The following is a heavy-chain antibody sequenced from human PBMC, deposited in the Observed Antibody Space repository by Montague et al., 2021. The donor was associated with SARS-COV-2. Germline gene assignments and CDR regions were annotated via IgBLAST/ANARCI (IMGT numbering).Heavy chain of an antibody. J-gene: IGHJ4*02. CDR1: GGSFSGYY. D-gene: IGHD2-15*01. Sequence: SETLSLTCAVYGGSFSGYYWSWIRQPPGKGLEWIGYIYYSGSTNFNPSLKSRVTISVDTSKNQFSLRLSSVTAADTAVYYCARQRNATVETDLLFDYWGQGTLVTVSS. V-gene: IGHV4-59*08. CDR3: ARQRNATVETDLLFDY. CDR2: IYYSGST.